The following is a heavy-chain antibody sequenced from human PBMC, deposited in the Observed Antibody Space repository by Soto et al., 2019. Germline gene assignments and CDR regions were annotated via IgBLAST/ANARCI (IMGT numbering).Heavy chain of an antibody. CDR3: ARDRPALLLTYYGMDV. CDR2: IIPIFGTA. V-gene: IGHV1-69*13. Sequence: GASVKVSCKASGGTFSSYAISWVRQAPGQGLEWMGGIIPIFGTANYAQKFQGRVTITADESTSTAYMELSSLRSEDTAVYYCARDRPALLLTYYGMDVWGQGTKVTVSS. J-gene: IGHJ6*02. D-gene: IGHD2-15*01. CDR1: GGTFSSYA.